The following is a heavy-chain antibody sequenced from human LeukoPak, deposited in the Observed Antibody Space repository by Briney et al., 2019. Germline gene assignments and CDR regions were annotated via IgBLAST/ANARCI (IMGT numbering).Heavy chain of an antibody. D-gene: IGHD3-3*01. Sequence: GGSLRLSCAASGFTFSSYSMNWVRQAPGKGLEWVSSISSSSSYIYYADSVKGRFTISRDNAKNSLYLQMNSLRAEDTAVYYCAREVALRFLSYMDVWGKGTTVTVSS. CDR1: GFTFSSYS. CDR3: AREVALRFLSYMDV. CDR2: ISSSSSYI. V-gene: IGHV3-21*01. J-gene: IGHJ6*03.